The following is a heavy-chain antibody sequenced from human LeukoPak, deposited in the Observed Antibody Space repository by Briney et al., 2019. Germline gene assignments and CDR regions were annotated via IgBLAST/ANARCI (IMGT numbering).Heavy chain of an antibody. CDR2: IKQDGGEK. V-gene: IGHV3-7*01. Sequence: GGSLRLSCAASGFTFSNYYMSWVRQAPGKGLEWVANIKQDGGEKNYVDSVKGRFTISRDNAKNSLYLQMNGLRAEDTAVYYCARDRRGEESPYNWFDPWGQGTLVTVSS. CDR3: ARDRRGEESPYNWFDP. CDR1: GFTFSNYY. J-gene: IGHJ5*02. D-gene: IGHD3-10*01.